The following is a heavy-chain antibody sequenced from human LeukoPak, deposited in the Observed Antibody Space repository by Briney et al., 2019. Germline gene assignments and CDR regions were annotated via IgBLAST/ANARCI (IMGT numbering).Heavy chain of an antibody. V-gene: IGHV3-33*01. D-gene: IGHD3-16*01. Sequence: PGGSLRLSCAASGFTFRSYGTHWVRQAPGKGLEWVAVIWDDGDNKYYADSVKGRFTISRDNSKNTLYLQMNSLRAEDTAVYFCARGGGLDVWGQGATVTVSS. CDR3: ARGGGLDV. CDR2: IWDDGDNK. J-gene: IGHJ6*02. CDR1: GFTFRSYG.